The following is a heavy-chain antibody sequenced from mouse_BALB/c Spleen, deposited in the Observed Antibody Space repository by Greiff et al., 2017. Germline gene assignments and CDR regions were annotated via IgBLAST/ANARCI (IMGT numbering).Heavy chain of an antibody. CDR2: IYPGNSDT. J-gene: IGHJ4*01. Sequence: VQLQQSGTVLARPGASVKMSCKASGYTFTSYWMHWVKQRPGQGLEWIGAIYPGNSDTSYNQKFKGKAKLTAVTSTSTAYMELSSLTNEDSAVYYCTNYGSSYDYAMDYWGQGTSVTVSS. D-gene: IGHD1-1*01. CDR3: TNYGSSYDYAMDY. CDR1: GYTFTSYW. V-gene: IGHV1-5*01.